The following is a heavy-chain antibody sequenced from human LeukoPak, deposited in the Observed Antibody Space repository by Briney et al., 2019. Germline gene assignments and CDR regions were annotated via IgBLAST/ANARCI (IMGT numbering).Heavy chain of an antibody. V-gene: IGHV3-7*03. Sequence: GGSLRLSCAASGFTFNNYWMTWVRQGPGKGLEWVANIKPGGNEKYYVDSVKGRFTISRDNVKNSLYLQMNSLRAEDTAIYYCATFRFLGTWGQGTMVTVST. D-gene: IGHD3-3*01. CDR3: ATFRFLGT. J-gene: IGHJ3*01. CDR1: GFTFNNYW. CDR2: IKPGGNEK.